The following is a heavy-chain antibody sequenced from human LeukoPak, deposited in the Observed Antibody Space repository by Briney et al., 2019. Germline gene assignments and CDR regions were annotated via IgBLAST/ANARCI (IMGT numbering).Heavy chain of an antibody. J-gene: IGHJ3*02. D-gene: IGHD2/OR15-2a*01. CDR1: GGTFSSYA. CDR3: ARDHGLLRRSTRLSDAFDI. Sequence: GASVKVSCKASGGTFSSYAISWVRQAPGQGLELMGGIIPIFGTANYAQKFQGRVTITTDESTSTAYMELSSLRSEDTAVYYCARDHGLLRRSTRLSDAFDIWGQGTMVTVSS. V-gene: IGHV1-69*05. CDR2: IIPIFGTA.